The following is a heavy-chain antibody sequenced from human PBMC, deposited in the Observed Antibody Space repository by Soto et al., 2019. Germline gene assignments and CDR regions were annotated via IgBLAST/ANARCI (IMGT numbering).Heavy chain of an antibody. CDR1: GGSLSSYY. J-gene: IGHJ4*02. CDR2: IYYSGST. D-gene: IGHD6-19*01. Sequence: SETLSLTCTGSGGSLSSYYWSWVRQPPGKGLEWIGYIYYSGSTNYNPSLKSRVTISVDTSKNQFSLKLSSVTAADTAVYYCARSFSGWYAYYFDYWGQGTLVTVSS. V-gene: IGHV4-59*01. CDR3: ARSFSGWYAYYFDY.